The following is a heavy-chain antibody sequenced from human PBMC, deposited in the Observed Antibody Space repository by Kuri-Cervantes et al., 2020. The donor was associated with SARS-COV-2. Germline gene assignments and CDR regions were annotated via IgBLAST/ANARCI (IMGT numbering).Heavy chain of an antibody. V-gene: IGHV3-7*01. Sequence: GESLKISCAASGFTFSSYWMSWVRQAPGKGLEWVANIKQDGSEKYYVDSVKGRFTISRDNAKNSLYLQMNSLRAEDTAVYYCARTGPSAVTIFGVVTRHGMDVWGQGTTVTVSS. CDR3: ARTGPSAVTIFGVVTRHGMDV. D-gene: IGHD3-3*01. CDR2: IKQDGSEK. CDR1: GFTFSSYW. J-gene: IGHJ6*02.